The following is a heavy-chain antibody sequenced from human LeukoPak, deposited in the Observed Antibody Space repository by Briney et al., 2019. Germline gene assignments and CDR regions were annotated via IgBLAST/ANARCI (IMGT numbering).Heavy chain of an antibody. Sequence: SETLSLTCTVSGGPISSGGYYWSWIRQHPGKGLEWIGYIYYSGSTYYNPSLKSRVTISVDTSKNQFSLKLSSVTAADTAVCYCARVDYVRGIYWGQGTLVTVSS. CDR3: ARVDYVRGIY. CDR2: IYYSGST. J-gene: IGHJ4*02. V-gene: IGHV4-31*03. CDR1: GGPISSGGYY. D-gene: IGHD3-16*01.